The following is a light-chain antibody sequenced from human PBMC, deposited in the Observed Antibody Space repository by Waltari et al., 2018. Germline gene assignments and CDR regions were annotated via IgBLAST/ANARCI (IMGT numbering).Light chain of an antibody. CDR2: RHN. J-gene: IGLJ3*02. Sequence: QSLLTQPPSASATPGQTVTISCSGSTSNIRFNPVNWFRHLPGTAPKLLVYRHNERPSGVPVRFSASKSGTSASLAISDLQSEDEADYYCAAWDDSLSGWVFGGGTKLTVL. V-gene: IGLV1-44*01. CDR3: AAWDDSLSGWV. CDR1: TSNIRFNP.